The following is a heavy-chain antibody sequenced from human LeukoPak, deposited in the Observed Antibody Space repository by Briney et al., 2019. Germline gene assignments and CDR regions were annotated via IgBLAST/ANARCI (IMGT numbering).Heavy chain of an antibody. Sequence: GGSLRLSCTASGFTLSSYAMSWVRQAPGKGLEWVSLISGSGGSTYYADSVKGRFTISRDNSKNTLYLQMNSLRAEDTAVYYCAKSHGEAEYFQHWGQGTLVTVSS. CDR2: ISGSGGST. D-gene: IGHD4-17*01. CDR1: GFTLSSYA. J-gene: IGHJ1*01. CDR3: AKSHGEAEYFQH. V-gene: IGHV3-23*01.